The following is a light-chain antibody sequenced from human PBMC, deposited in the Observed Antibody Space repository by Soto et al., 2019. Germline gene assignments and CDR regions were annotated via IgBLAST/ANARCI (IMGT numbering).Light chain of an antibody. CDR3: QQYNNRPPNT. J-gene: IGKJ2*01. Sequence: EVVMTQSPAALSVSPGARATLSCRASQSVNSNLAWYQQRPGQAPRLLIYGSSTRATGIPARFSGSGSGTEFTLTISSLQSEDFAVYYCQQYNNRPPNTFGQGTKLEIK. CDR1: QSVNSN. CDR2: GSS. V-gene: IGKV3-15*01.